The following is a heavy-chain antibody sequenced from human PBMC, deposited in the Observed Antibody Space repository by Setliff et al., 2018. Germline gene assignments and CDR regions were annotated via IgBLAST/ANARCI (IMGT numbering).Heavy chain of an antibody. J-gene: IGHJ6*03. CDR3: AKESANYYYYMGV. Sequence: GGSLRLSCAASEFTFSSYWMSWVRQAPGKGLEWVANIKQDGSEKYYVDSVKGRFTISRDNAKNSLYLQMNSLRAEDTAVYYCAKESANYYYYMGVWGKGTTVTVSS. CDR1: EFTFSSYW. CDR2: IKQDGSEK. V-gene: IGHV3-7*01.